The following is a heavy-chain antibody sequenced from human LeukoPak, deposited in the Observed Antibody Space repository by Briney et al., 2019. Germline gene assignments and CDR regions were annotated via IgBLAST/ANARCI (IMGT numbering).Heavy chain of an antibody. J-gene: IGHJ4*02. CDR3: ARDRGGRTGYASGDFDF. Sequence: SETLSLTCAVSGYSINMGFYWDWIRQPPGKGLEWIGTIFYTGVTYYNPSLKSRVSLSVDTSKNHFSLKVNSVTATDTAVYYCARDRGGRTGYASGDFDFWGQGTLVTVSS. D-gene: IGHD3-9*01. CDR2: IFYTGVT. V-gene: IGHV4-38-2*02. CDR1: GYSINMGFY.